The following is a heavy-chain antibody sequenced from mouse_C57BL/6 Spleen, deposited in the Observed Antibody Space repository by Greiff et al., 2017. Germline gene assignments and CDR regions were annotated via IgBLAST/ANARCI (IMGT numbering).Heavy chain of an antibody. CDR3: ARKGYYYGNSPYYYAMDY. V-gene: IGHV1-55*01. Sequence: VQLQQPGAELVKPGASVKMSCKASGYTFTSYWITWVKQRPGQGLEWIGDIYPGSGSTNYNEKFKSKATLTVDTSSSTAYMQLSSLTSEDSSVYYWARKGYYYGNSPYYYAMDYWGQGTSVTVSS. CDR1: GYTFTSYW. J-gene: IGHJ4*01. CDR2: IYPGSGST. D-gene: IGHD1-1*01.